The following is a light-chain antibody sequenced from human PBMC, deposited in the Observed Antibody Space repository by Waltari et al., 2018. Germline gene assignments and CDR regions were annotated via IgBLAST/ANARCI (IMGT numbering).Light chain of an antibody. Sequence: QSALTQPASVSGSPGQSITTSCTGTSSDVGSYNYVSWYQQHPGKAPKLMIYDVTNRPSGVSNRFSGSKSGNTASLTISGLQAEDEADYYCSSYMDTTTLELFGGGTSLTVL. CDR3: SSYMDTTTLEL. CDR2: DVT. V-gene: IGLV2-14*03. J-gene: IGLJ2*01. CDR1: SSDVGSYNY.